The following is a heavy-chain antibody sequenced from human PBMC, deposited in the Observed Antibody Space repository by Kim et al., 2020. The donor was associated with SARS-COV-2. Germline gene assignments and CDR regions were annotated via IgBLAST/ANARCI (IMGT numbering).Heavy chain of an antibody. Sequence: TGCAQKFQGRVTMTRNTSISTAYMELSSLRSEDTAVYYCARGNRRRPFDYWGQGTLVTVSS. D-gene: IGHD1-1*01. J-gene: IGHJ4*02. CDR2: T. V-gene: IGHV1-8*01. CDR3: ARGNRRRPFDY.